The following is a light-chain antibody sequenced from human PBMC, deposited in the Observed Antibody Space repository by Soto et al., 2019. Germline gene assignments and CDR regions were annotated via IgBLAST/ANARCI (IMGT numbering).Light chain of an antibody. J-gene: IGKJ5*01. CDR2: SAS. V-gene: IGKV1-39*01. CDR3: QQSFSVPIT. Sequence: DIQMTQSPSSLSASVGDRVTITCRASQSIAGYLSWYQQRPGKAPKFLIYSASSLQRGVPSRFSGSESGTDFSLTINGLQPEDFATYFCQQSFSVPITFGQGTRLEIK. CDR1: QSIAGY.